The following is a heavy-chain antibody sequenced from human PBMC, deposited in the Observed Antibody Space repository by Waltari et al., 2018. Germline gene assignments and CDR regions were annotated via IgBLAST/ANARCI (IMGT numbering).Heavy chain of an antibody. CDR3: ARGIRDDILTGYYIGFDY. V-gene: IGHV1-69*05. CDR2: IIPIFGTA. J-gene: IGHJ4*02. Sequence: QVQLVQSGAEVKKPGSSVKVSCKASGGTFSSYAISWVRQAPGQGLEWMGGIIPIFGTANYAQKFQGRVTITPDESTSTAYMELSSLRSEDTAVYYCARGIRDDILTGYYIGFDYWGQGTLVTVSS. CDR1: GGTFSSYA. D-gene: IGHD3-9*01.